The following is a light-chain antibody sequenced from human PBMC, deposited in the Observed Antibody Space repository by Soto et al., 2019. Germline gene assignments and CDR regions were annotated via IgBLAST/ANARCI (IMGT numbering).Light chain of an antibody. CDR2: DAS. Sequence: DIVLTQSPATLSLSPGERATLSCRASQSFSSYLAWYQQKPGQAPKLLIYDASKRATGIPARFSGRGSGTDFNLTISSLEPEDFEVYYCQQRSNWPPVITFGQGTRLEIK. V-gene: IGKV3-11*01. CDR3: QQRSNWPPVIT. CDR1: QSFSSY. J-gene: IGKJ5*01.